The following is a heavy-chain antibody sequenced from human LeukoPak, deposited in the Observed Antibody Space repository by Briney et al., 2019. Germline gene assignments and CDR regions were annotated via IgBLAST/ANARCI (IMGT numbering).Heavy chain of an antibody. J-gene: IGHJ3*02. D-gene: IGHD1-26*01. CDR1: GFIFSSYG. V-gene: IGHV3-33*01. CDR3: ARRATDSPYAFDI. Sequence: PGRSLRLSCAASGFIFSSYGIHWVRQAPGKGLEWVALIWYDGSNKYYADSVRGRFTISRDNSKNTVYLQLDSLRAEDTAVYYCARRATDSPYAFDIRGQGTMVTVSS. CDR2: IWYDGSNK.